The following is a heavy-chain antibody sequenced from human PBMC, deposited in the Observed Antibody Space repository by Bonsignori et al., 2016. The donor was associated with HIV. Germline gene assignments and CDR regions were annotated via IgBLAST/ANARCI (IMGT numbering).Heavy chain of an antibody. J-gene: IGHJ5*02. D-gene: IGHD3-22*01. CDR3: ARSGAASLTTYVDP. CDR2: VYHSVAT. V-gene: IGHV4-38-2*01. CDR1: GSSISSGYY. Sequence: QVQLQESGPGLVKTSETLSLTCAVSGSSISSGYYWSWIRQPPGKGLEWIASVYHSVATYYKPSLKSRFTISVDTSKNQFSLKLTSVTAADTAVYYCARSGAASLTTYVDPWGQGTLVTVAS.